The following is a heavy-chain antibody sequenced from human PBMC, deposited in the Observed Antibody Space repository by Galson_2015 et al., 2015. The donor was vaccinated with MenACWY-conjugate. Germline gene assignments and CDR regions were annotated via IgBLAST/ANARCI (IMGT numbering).Heavy chain of an antibody. V-gene: IGHV4-4*02. Sequence: SETLSLTCAVSGGSISSSNWWSWVRQPPGKGLEWIGSIYYSGSTYYNPSLKSRVTISVDTSKNQFSLKLSSVTAADTAVYYCARVTVTNYFDYWGQGTLVTVSS. CDR1: GGSISSSNW. CDR3: ARVTVTNYFDY. D-gene: IGHD4-17*01. J-gene: IGHJ4*02. CDR2: IYYSGST.